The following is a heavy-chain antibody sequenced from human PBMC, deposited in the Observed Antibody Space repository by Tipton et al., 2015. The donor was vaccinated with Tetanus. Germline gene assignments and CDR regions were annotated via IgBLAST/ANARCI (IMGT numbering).Heavy chain of an antibody. Sequence: SLRLSCVASGLTFSSYAMNWVRQAPGKGLEWVSAISGSDGSTYYADSVGGRFTISRDNSKNTLYLQMNSLRAEDTAVYYCAKDGCFSVGCLGSDYWGQGNLVTVSS. CDR2: ISGSDGST. CDR1: GLTFSSYA. J-gene: IGHJ4*02. CDR3: AKDGCFSVGCLGSDY. V-gene: IGHV3-23*01. D-gene: IGHD5/OR15-5a*01.